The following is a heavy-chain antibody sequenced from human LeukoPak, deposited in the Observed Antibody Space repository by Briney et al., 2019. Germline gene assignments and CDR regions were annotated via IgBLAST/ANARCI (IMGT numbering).Heavy chain of an antibody. CDR2: IKEDGSEK. CDR3: ARDKIVGATTLDY. Sequence: SGGSLRLSCAASGFTFSSYWMSWVRQAAGPGKGLEWVANIKEDGSEKYYVDSVKGRFTISRDNAKNSLYLQMNSLRVEDTAVYYCARDKIVGATTLDYWGQGTLVTVSS. D-gene: IGHD1-26*01. J-gene: IGHJ4*02. V-gene: IGHV3-7*01. CDR1: GFTFSSYW.